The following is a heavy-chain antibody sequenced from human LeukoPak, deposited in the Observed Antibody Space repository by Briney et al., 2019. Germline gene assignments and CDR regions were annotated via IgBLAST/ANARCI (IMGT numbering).Heavy chain of an antibody. CDR1: VGFVSGYY. CDR2: VYYSGST. V-gene: IGHV4-59*02. J-gene: IGHJ4*02. CDR3: ARIHRYCSGGACYVLDN. Sequence: SETLSLTCVVSVGFVSGYYWGWIRQPPWRGLEWIGYVYYSGSTNYNPSFKSRITISVDTSRNQFSLQLSSVTAADTAVYYCARIHRYCSGGACYVLDNWGQGTLVAVSS. D-gene: IGHD2-15*01.